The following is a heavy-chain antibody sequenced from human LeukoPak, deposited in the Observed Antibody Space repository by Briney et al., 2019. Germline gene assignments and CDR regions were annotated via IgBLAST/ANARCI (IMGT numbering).Heavy chain of an antibody. CDR1: GGSISGYS. V-gene: IGHV4-59*08. D-gene: IGHD1-26*01. CDR2: IYYGGST. Sequence: SETLSLTCTVSGGSISGYSWSWIRQPPGEGLEWIGYIYYGGSTNYNPSLKGRVTISVDTSKNQFSLKLSSVTAADTAVYYCARSSGSYLGLAHWGQGTLVTVSS. J-gene: IGHJ4*02. CDR3: ARSSGSYLGLAH.